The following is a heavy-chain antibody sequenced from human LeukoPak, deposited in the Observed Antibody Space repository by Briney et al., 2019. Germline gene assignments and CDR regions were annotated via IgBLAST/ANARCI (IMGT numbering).Heavy chain of an antibody. CDR3: ARLFRVVVPAANTHFDY. D-gene: IGHD2-2*01. V-gene: IGHV3-30-3*01. CDR1: GFTFSSYA. CDR2: ISYDGSNK. Sequence: GGSLRLSCAASGFTFSSYAMHWVRQAPGKGLEWVAVISYDGSNKYYADSVKGRFTISRDNSKNTLYLQMNSLRAEDTAVYYCARLFRVVVPAANTHFDYWGQGTLVTVSS. J-gene: IGHJ4*02.